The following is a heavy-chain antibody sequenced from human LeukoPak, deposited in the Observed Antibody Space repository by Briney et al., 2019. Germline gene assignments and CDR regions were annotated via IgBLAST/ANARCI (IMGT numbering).Heavy chain of an antibody. CDR1: GYTLSSAHY. J-gene: IGHJ4*02. CDR2: LYHRGNT. V-gene: IGHV4-38-2*02. D-gene: IGHD3-10*01. CDR3: ARRRLYDSGRFD. Sequence: SETLSLTCIVAGYTLSSAHYWGWIRQPPGKGLEWLGTLYHRGNTFYNPSLKGRVSIAVDTSKNHFSLNVTSVTPADTAVYFCARRRLYDSGRFDWGQGPLVPVSS.